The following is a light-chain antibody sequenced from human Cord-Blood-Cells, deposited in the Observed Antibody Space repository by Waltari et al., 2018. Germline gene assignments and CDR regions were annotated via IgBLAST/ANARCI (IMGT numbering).Light chain of an antibody. Sequence: QSALTHPASVSGSPGHPLTIPSTGPSGEVGGYNFVYWYQQHPGKAPKLMIYDVSNRPSGVSNRFSGSKSGNTASLTISGLQAEDEADYYCSSYTSSSTYVFGTGTKVTVL. CDR1: SGEVGGYNF. J-gene: IGLJ1*01. V-gene: IGLV2-14*01. CDR2: DVS. CDR3: SSYTSSSTYV.